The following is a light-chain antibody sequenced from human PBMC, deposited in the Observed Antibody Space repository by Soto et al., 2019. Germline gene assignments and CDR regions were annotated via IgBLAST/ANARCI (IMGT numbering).Light chain of an antibody. Sequence: LSVAVVDRINITCRASQTISSWLAWYQQKPGKAPKLLIYDASSLGSGVPSRFSGSGSATEFTLTISGLQPEDFATYDCPHYNNYWTFGHGTKVDIK. J-gene: IGKJ1*01. V-gene: IGKV1-5*01. CDR1: QTISSW. CDR3: PHYNNYWT. CDR2: DAS.